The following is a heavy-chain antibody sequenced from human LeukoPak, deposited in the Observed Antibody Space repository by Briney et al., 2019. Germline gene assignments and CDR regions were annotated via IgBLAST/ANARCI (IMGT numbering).Heavy chain of an antibody. D-gene: IGHD2-15*01. J-gene: IGHJ6*03. CDR2: IYTSGST. V-gene: IGHV4-38-2*01. CDR1: SYSINSNYY. CDR3: ARGIVVVAQLGYYYYYMDV. Sequence: SETLSLICSVSSYSINSNYYWGWIRQSPGKGLEWIGRIYTSGSTNYNPSLKSRVTISVDTSKNQFSLKLSSVTAADTAVYYCARGIVVVAQLGYYYYYMDVWGKGTTVTISS.